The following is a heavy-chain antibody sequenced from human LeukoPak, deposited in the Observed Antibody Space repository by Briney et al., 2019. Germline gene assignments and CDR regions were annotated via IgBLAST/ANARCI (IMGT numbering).Heavy chain of an antibody. J-gene: IGHJ1*01. CDR1: GLTFSGYA. CDR2: ISYDGSNK. Sequence: GRSLRLSCAASGLTFSGYAMHWVRQAPGKGLEWVAVISYDGSNKYYADSVKGRFTISRDNSKNTLYLQMNSLRAEDTAVYYCAREGGSYVSGAEYFQHWGQGTLVTVSS. CDR3: AREGGSYVSGAEYFQH. D-gene: IGHD1-26*01. V-gene: IGHV3-30-3*01.